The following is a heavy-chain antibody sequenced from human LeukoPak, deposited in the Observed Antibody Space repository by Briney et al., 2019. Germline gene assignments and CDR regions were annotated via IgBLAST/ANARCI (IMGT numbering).Heavy chain of an antibody. Sequence: GSLRLSCIASGFPFSGHWMHWARQLPGKGLVWVSRISPTGSTTSYADSVKGRFTVSRDNSKNTLYLQMNSLRAEDTAVYYCAKGQERSYFTFDYWGQGTLVTVSS. CDR2: ISPTGSTT. V-gene: IGHV3-74*01. CDR3: AKGQERSYFTFDY. CDR1: GFPFSGHW. D-gene: IGHD1-26*01. J-gene: IGHJ4*02.